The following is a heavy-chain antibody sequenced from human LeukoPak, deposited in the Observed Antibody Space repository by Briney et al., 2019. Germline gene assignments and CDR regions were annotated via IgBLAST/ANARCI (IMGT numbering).Heavy chain of an antibody. V-gene: IGHV4-39*01. CDR1: GGSISSSSYY. D-gene: IGHD4-23*01. J-gene: IGHJ6*03. CDR3: ARLHYGGNYGYYYYMDV. CDR2: IYYSGST. Sequence: PSETLSLTCTVSGGSISSSSYYWGWIRQPPGKGLEWIGSIYYSGSTYYNPSLKSRVSISVDTSKNQFSLNLSSVTAADTAVYYCARLHYGGNYGYYYYMDVWGKGTTVTISS.